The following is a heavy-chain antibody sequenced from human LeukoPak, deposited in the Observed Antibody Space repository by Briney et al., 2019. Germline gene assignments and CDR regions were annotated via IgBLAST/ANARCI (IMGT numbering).Heavy chain of an antibody. V-gene: IGHV4-59*01. J-gene: IGHJ4*02. CDR2: IYCSGST. D-gene: IGHD6-19*01. CDR1: GGSISSYY. Sequence: SETLSLTCTVSGGSISSYYWSWIRQPPGKGLEWIGYIYCSGSTNYNPSLKSRVTISVDTSKNQFSLKLSSVTAADTAVYYCARDGKQWPREYYFDYWGQGTLVTVSS. CDR3: ARDGKQWPREYYFDY.